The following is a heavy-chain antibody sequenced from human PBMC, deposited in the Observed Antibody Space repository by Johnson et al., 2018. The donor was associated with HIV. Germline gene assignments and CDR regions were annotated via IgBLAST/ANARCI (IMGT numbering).Heavy chain of an antibody. CDR1: GFTFSDYY. J-gene: IGHJ3*02. V-gene: IGHV3-11*04. Sequence: QVQLVESGGGLVKPGGSLRLSCAASGFTFSDYYMSWIRQAPEKGLEWISYISGSGSTIYYADSVKGRFTIYRDTAKNSLYLQMNSLRDVDTAVYYCARDGRGLDAFDIWGQGTMVTVSS. CDR2: ISGSGSTI. D-gene: IGHD3/OR15-3a*01. CDR3: ARDGRGLDAFDI.